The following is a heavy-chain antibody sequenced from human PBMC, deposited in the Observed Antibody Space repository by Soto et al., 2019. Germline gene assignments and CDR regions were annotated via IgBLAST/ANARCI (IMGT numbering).Heavy chain of an antibody. D-gene: IGHD6-6*01. Sequence: SETLSLTCIVSGDPIRDYYWNWIRQPPGKGLEWIGHIFYNGSTNYNPSLKSRVTISVDTSKNQFSLKLTSVTAADTAVYYCARHLVRYYYGMDVWGQGTTVTVSS. CDR1: GDPIRDYY. CDR2: IFYNGST. V-gene: IGHV4-59*08. J-gene: IGHJ6*02. CDR3: ARHLVRYYYGMDV.